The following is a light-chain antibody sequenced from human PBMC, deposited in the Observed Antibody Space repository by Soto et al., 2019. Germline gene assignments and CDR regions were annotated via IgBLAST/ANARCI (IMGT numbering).Light chain of an antibody. V-gene: IGKV1-5*03. CDR2: KAS. CDR1: QTINSW. J-gene: IGKJ5*01. CDR3: QQSNTYPIT. Sequence: DIQLTQSPSTLSASVGDRVTITCRASQTINSWLAWYQQKPGKAPKVLIYKASSLESGVPSRFSGGGSGTEFTLTISSLQPDDFATYYCQQSNTYPITFGQGTRLEIK.